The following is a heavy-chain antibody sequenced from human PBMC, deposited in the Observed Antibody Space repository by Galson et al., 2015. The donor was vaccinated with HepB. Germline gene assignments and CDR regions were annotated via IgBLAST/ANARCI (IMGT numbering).Heavy chain of an antibody. J-gene: IGHJ2*01. V-gene: IGHV3-33*08. CDR1: GFTFSSYA. CDR2: IWYDGSNK. D-gene: IGHD3-10*01. Sequence: SLRLSCAASGFTFSSYAMTWVRQAPGKGLEWVAVIWYDGSNKHYADSVKGRLTISRDNSKNTLYLQMNSLRAEDTALYYCARDLGAGWCFDLWGRGTLVTVSS. CDR3: ARDLGAGWCFDL.